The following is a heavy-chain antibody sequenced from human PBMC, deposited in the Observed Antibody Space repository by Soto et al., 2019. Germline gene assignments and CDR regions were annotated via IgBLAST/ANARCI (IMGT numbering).Heavy chain of an antibody. D-gene: IGHD5-12*01. V-gene: IGHV3-53*02. Sequence: EVQLVETGGGLIQPGGSLRLSCAASGFTVSSNYMSWVRQAPGKGLEWVSVIYSGGSTYYADSVKGRFTISRDNSKNTLYLQMNSLRAEDTAVYYCARDFVDIVATGWGMDVWGQGTTVTVSS. CDR2: IYSGGST. J-gene: IGHJ6*02. CDR3: ARDFVDIVATGWGMDV. CDR1: GFTVSSNY.